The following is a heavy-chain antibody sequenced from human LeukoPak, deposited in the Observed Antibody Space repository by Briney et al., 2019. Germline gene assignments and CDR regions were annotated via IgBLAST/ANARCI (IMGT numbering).Heavy chain of an antibody. CDR1: GGSTSSTNYY. D-gene: IGHD6-13*01. CDR3: ARRTGYSSSWYYFDY. V-gene: IGHV4-39*01. Sequence: SETLSLTCTVSGGSTSSTNYYWSWIRQPPGKGLEWIANIYYSGSTYYNPSLKSRVTISVDTSKNQFSLKLSSVTAADTAVYYCARRTGYSSSWYYFDYWGQGTLVTVSS. CDR2: IYYSGST. J-gene: IGHJ4*02.